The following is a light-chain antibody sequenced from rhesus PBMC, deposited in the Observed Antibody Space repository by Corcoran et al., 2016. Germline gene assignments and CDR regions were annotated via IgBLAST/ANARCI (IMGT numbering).Light chain of an antibody. J-gene: IGKJ1*01. V-gene: IGKV1-22*01. CDR2: KAS. CDR1: QSISSW. CDR3: LQYSSSPWT. Sequence: DIQMTQSPSSLSASVGDTVTITCRASQSISSWLDWYQQTQGKAPKLLIYKASSLPSGVPSRFSGSGSGTDFTLTISSLQPEDFATYYCLQYSSSPWTFGQGTKVEIK.